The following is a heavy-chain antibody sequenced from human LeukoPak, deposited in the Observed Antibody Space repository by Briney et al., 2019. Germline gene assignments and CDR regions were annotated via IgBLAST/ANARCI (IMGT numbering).Heavy chain of an antibody. CDR2: IRSKANSYAT. Sequence: GGSLRLSCAASGFTFSGSAMHWVRQASGKGLEWVGRIRSKANSYATAYAASVKGRFTISRDDSKNTAYLQMNSLKTEDTAVYYCTRHPMTGQADYYYYYMDVWGKGTTVTVSS. J-gene: IGHJ6*03. D-gene: IGHD3-9*01. V-gene: IGHV3-73*01. CDR1: GFTFSGSA. CDR3: TRHPMTGQADYYYYYMDV.